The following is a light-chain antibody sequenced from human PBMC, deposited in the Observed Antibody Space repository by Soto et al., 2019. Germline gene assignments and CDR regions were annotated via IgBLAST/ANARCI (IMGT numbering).Light chain of an antibody. Sequence: IRMTQSPSSLSASVGDRVTITCQASQDITNHLNWYQQKPGKAPNLLIYDASNLQTGVPSRFSGSGSGTHFALTISSLQPEDIATYYCQQSYSTPRATFGQGTKLEIK. J-gene: IGKJ2*01. CDR2: DAS. CDR3: QQSYSTPRAT. V-gene: IGKV1-33*01. CDR1: QDITNH.